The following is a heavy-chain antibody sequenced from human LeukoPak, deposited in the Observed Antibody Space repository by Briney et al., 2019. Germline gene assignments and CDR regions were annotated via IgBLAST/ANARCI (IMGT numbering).Heavy chain of an antibody. CDR3: AKDLGFGELLGFGFDY. CDR2: ISAYNGNT. J-gene: IGHJ4*02. V-gene: IGHV1-18*01. D-gene: IGHD3-10*01. CDR1: GYTFTSYG. Sequence: ASVKVSCKASGYTFTSYGISWVRQAPGQGLEWMGWISAYNGNTNYAQKLQGRVTMTTDTSTSTAYMELRSLRSEDTAVYYCAKDLGFGELLGFGFDYWGQGTLVTVSS.